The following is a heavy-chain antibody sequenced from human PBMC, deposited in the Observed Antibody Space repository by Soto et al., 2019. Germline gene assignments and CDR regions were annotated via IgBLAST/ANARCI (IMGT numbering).Heavy chain of an antibody. V-gene: IGHV4-31*03. CDR2: IYYSGST. CDR3: ARSRGTGTYPHYFQP. J-gene: IGHJ1*01. Sequence: QVQLQESGPGLVKPSQTLSLTCTASGGSISSGGYYWSWMRQHPGKGLEWIGYIYYSGSTHYNPYLKSRVTISVDTSHNQFSLKLSSVTAADTAVYYCARSRGTGTYPHYFQPWGQGTLVTVSS. D-gene: IGHD1-26*01. CDR1: GGSISSGGYY.